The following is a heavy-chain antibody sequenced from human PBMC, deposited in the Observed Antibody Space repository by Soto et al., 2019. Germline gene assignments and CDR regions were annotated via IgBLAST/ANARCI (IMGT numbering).Heavy chain of an antibody. CDR3: ATHTGDGGGRGY. Sequence: QVQLQESGPGLVKPSETLSLTCTVSGASISRDHWNWIRQPPGKGLEWIGEYSGSTNYNPSLKSRLTLSVDTSKTHSSLKLGSVTAADTAVYFCATHTGDGGGRGYWGQGTLVTVSS. D-gene: IGHD3-16*01. CDR1: GASISRDH. CDR2: EYSGST. J-gene: IGHJ4*02. V-gene: IGHV4-59*08.